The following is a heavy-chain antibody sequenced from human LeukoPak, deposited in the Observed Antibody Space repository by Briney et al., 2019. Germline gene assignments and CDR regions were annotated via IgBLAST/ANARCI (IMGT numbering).Heavy chain of an antibody. CDR3: AAMTPDYYYYYMDV. D-gene: IGHD4-11*01. CDR2: IYTSGST. Sequence: PSETLSLTCTVSGGSISSYYWSWIRQPAGKGLEWIGRIYTSGSTNYNPSLKSRVTMSVDTSENQFSLKLSSVTAADTAVYYCAAMTPDYYYYYMDVWGKGTTVTVSS. J-gene: IGHJ6*03. CDR1: GGSISSYY. V-gene: IGHV4-4*07.